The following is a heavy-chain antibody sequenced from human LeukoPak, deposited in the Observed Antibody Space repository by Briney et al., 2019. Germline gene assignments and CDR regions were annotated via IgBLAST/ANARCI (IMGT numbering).Heavy chain of an antibody. CDR2: IKEDGSEK. D-gene: IGHD2-21*02. Sequence: GGSLRLSCAASGFIFSSYWMSWVRQAPGKGLEWVANIKEDGSEKYYVDSVKGRFTISRDNAKNSLYLQMNSLRAEDTAVYYCARDPPPVTAGYYFDYWGQGTLVTVSS. CDR3: ARDPPPVTAGYYFDY. J-gene: IGHJ4*02. V-gene: IGHV3-7*01. CDR1: GFIFSSYW.